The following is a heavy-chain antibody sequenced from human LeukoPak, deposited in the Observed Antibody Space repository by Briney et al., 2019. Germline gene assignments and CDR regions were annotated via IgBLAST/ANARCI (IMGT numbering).Heavy chain of an antibody. Sequence: SEALSLTCTVSGGSIRGYYWSWIRQPPGKGLEWIGYIYYSGSTNYNPSLQSRVTISVDTSKNQFSLNLISVTAADTAVYYCARYGSGTYPRFDYWGQGILVTVSS. CDR1: GGSIRGYY. V-gene: IGHV4-59*08. J-gene: IGHJ4*02. CDR2: IYYSGST. CDR3: ARYGSGTYPRFDY. D-gene: IGHD3-10*01.